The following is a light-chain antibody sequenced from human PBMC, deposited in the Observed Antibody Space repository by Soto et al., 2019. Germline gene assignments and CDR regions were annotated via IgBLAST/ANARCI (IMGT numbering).Light chain of an antibody. J-gene: IGLJ2*01. CDR2: EVN. CDR3: SSYTSSSTLL. Sequence: QSALTQPPSVSGSPGQSVTISCTGTSNDVGTYNRVSWYQEPPGTAPKLMIYEVNNRPSGVPDRFSGSKSGNTASLTISGLQAEVEADYYCSSYTSSSTLLFGGGTKLTVL. V-gene: IGLV2-18*02. CDR1: SNDVGTYNR.